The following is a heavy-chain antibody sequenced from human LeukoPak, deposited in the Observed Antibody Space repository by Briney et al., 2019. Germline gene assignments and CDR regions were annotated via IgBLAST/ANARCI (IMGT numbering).Heavy chain of an antibody. D-gene: IGHD2-15*01. V-gene: IGHV3-21*01. CDR2: ISSSSSYI. CDR1: GFTFSSYT. Sequence: PGGSLRLSCTASGFTFSSYTMNWVRQAPGKGLEWVSSISSSSSYIYYADSVKGRFTISRDNAKNSLYLQMNSLRAEDTAVYYCARAKDVGSWFDPWGQGTLVTVSS. CDR3: ARAKDVGSWFDP. J-gene: IGHJ5*02.